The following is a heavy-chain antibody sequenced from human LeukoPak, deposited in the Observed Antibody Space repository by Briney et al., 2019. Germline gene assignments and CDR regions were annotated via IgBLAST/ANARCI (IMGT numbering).Heavy chain of an antibody. D-gene: IGHD1-26*01. CDR3: LRSSGNYFGP. V-gene: IGHV4-59*01. Sequence: SETLSLTCTVSGGSISSYYWSWIRQPPGKTLEWIGEIYYSGSTKYNPSLKSRVTISVDTSKNQFSLKLSSVTAADTAVYYCLRSSGNYFGPWGQGTLVTVSS. CDR2: IYYSGST. CDR1: GGSISSYY. J-gene: IGHJ5*02.